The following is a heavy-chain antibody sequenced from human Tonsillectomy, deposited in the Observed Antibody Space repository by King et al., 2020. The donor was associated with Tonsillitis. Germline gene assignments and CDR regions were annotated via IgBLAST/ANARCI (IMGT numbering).Heavy chain of an antibody. V-gene: IGHV3-9*01. CDR2: ISWNSGSI. Sequence: GQLVESGGGLVQPGRSLRLSCAASGFTFDDYAMHWVRQAPGKGLEWVAGISWNSGSINYADSVKGRFTISRQNAKNYLYLQMNSLRAEDTALYYCAKDRRAYGMDVWGQGTTVTVSS. CDR1: GFTFDDYA. J-gene: IGHJ6*02. CDR3: AKDRRAYGMDV.